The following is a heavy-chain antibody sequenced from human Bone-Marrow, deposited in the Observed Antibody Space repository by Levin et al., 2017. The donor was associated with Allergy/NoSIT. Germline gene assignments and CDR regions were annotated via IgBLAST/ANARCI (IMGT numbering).Heavy chain of an antibody. Sequence: SETLSLTCAVYGGSFSGYSWNWIRQPPGKGLEWIGEVFHYGSTNYNPSLKSRVTISVDRSKNQFSLKLTSVTAADTAVYYCARAVGLCTNDRCKSYRFDPWGQGTLVTVSS. D-gene: IGHD2-8*01. CDR3: ARAVGLCTNDRCKSYRFDP. J-gene: IGHJ5*02. CDR2: VFHYGST. CDR1: GGSFSGYS. V-gene: IGHV4-34*12.